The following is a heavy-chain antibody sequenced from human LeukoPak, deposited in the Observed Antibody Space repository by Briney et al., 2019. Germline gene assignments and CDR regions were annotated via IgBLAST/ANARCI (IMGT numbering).Heavy chain of an antibody. Sequence: SETLSLTCTVSGVSISNYYWSWIRQPAGKGLEWIGRIYTSGSANYNPSLKSRVTMSVDTSKNQFSLRLNSVTAADTAVYYCARGTTTFDYWGQGTLVTVSS. D-gene: IGHD2/OR15-2a*01. V-gene: IGHV4-4*07. CDR3: ARGTTTFDY. J-gene: IGHJ4*02. CDR1: GVSISNYY. CDR2: IYTSGSA.